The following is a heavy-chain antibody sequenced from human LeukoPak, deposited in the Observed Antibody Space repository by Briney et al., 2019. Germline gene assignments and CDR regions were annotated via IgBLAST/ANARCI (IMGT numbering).Heavy chain of an antibody. CDR3: AKDWPSSGYYYGWFDP. J-gene: IGHJ5*02. D-gene: IGHD3-22*01. CDR2: ISGSGGST. Sequence: GGSLRLSCAASGFTFSSYAMSWVRQAPGKGLEWVSAISGSGGSTYYADSVKGRFTISRDNSKNTLYLQMNSLRAEDTAVYYCAKDWPSSGYYYGWFDPWGQGTLVTVSS. V-gene: IGHV3-23*01. CDR1: GFTFSSYA.